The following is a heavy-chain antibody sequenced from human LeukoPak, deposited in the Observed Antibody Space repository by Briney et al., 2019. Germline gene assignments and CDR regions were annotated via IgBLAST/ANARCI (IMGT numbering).Heavy chain of an antibody. V-gene: IGHV1-69*04. Sequence: SVKVSCKASGGTFSSYAISWVRRAPGQGLEWMGRIIPILGIANYAQKFQGRVTITADKSTSTAYMELSSLRSEDTAVYYCARSGHPYYYDSSGYYSQIWGQGTMVTVSS. D-gene: IGHD3-22*01. CDR1: GGTFSSYA. J-gene: IGHJ3*02. CDR2: IIPILGIA. CDR3: ARSGHPYYYDSSGYYSQI.